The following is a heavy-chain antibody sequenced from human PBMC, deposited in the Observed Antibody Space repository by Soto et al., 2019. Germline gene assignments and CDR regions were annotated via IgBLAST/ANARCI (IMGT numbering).Heavy chain of an antibody. V-gene: IGHV3-48*01. CDR3: AGDSDYAFDY. CDR2: IRYSSSTI. J-gene: IGHJ4*02. CDR1: GFTFSTYS. D-gene: IGHD5-12*01. Sequence: LSLTCAASGFTFSTYSMNWVRQAPGKGLEWVSYIRYSSSTIYYADSVKGRFTISRDNAKNSLYLQMNSLRAEDTAVYYCAGDSDYAFDYWGQGTLVTVSS.